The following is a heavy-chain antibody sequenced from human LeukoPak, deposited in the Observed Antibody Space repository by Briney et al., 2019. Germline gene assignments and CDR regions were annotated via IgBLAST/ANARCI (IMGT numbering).Heavy chain of an antibody. V-gene: IGHV3-23*01. CDR1: GFTFSSYA. CDR3: AKDLPVMSSRKRRVSDYFDY. Sequence: PGGSLRLSXAASGFTFSSYAMSWVRQAPGKGLEWVSAISGSGGSTYYADSVKGRFTISRDNSKNTLYLQMNSLRAEDTAVYYCAKDLPVMSSRKRRVSDYFDYWGQGTLVTVSS. J-gene: IGHJ4*02. CDR2: ISGSGGST. D-gene: IGHD3-16*01.